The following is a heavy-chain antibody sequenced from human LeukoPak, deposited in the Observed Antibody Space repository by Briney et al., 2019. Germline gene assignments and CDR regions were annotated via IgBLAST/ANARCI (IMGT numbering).Heavy chain of an antibody. CDR3: ARADPLYTSSWFDY. D-gene: IGHD6-13*01. J-gene: IGHJ4*02. CDR1: GYSFTGYS. Sequence: ASVKVSCKASGYSFTGYSMHWVRQAPGQGLEWMGWINTNTGNPTYAQDFTGRFVFSLDTSVCTAYLQISSLKAEDTAVYYCARADPLYTSSWFDYWGQGTLVTVSS. CDR2: INTNTGNP. V-gene: IGHV7-4-1*02.